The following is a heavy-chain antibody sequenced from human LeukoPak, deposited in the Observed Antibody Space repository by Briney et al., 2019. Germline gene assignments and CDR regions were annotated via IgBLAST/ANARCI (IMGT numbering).Heavy chain of an antibody. J-gene: IGHJ3*01. CDR3: ARGWVQSPVPAADYHDAFDV. CDR2: INPNSGGT. V-gene: IGHV1-2*06. D-gene: IGHD2-2*01. Sequence: ASVKVSCKASGYTFTGYYMHWVRQAPGQGLEWMGRINPNSGGTNYAQKFQGRVTMTRDTSISTAYMELSRLRSDDTAVYYCARGWVQSPVPAADYHDAFDVWGQGTMVTVSS. CDR1: GYTFTGYY.